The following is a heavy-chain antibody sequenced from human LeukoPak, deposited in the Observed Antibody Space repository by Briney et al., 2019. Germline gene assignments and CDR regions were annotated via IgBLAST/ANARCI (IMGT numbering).Heavy chain of an antibody. CDR2: ISSSSNYI. CDR1: GFTFSSYS. D-gene: IGHD2-21*01. V-gene: IGHV3-21*01. J-gene: IGHJ6*02. Sequence: PGGSLRLSCAASGFTFSSYSMNWVRQAPGKGLEWVSSISSSSNYIYYADSVKGRFTISRDNAKNSLYLQMNSLRAEDTAVYYCLCFKQKTAYDMDVWGQGTTVTVSS. CDR3: LCFKQKTAYDMDV.